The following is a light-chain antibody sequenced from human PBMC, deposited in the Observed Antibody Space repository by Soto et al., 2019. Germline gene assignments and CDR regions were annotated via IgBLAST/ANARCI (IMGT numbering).Light chain of an antibody. V-gene: IGKV3-15*01. CDR1: QGISSK. CDR2: DAS. Sequence: EIVMTHSPATLSVSRWEVATLSCRASQGISSKLAWFQQRPGQSPRLPIYDASTRAAGLPARFSGSGSGTEFTLTISSLQSEDFAVYYCQQYNNWPQTFGQGTKVDIK. J-gene: IGKJ2*01. CDR3: QQYNNWPQT.